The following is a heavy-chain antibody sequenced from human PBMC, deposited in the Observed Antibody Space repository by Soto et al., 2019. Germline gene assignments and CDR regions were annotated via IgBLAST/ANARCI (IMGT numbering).Heavy chain of an antibody. CDR2: IIPIFGTA. CDR1: GGTFRSYP. CDR3: ARHGGYSYGRADY. J-gene: IGHJ4*02. V-gene: IGHV1-69*01. D-gene: IGHD5-18*01. Sequence: QVQLVQSGAEVKKPGSSVKVSCKASGGTFRSYPISGVGRAPGQGLEWRGGIIPIFGTANYPPKFQGRVTITADESTSTAYMELSSLRSEDTAVYYCARHGGYSYGRADYWGQGTLVTVSS.